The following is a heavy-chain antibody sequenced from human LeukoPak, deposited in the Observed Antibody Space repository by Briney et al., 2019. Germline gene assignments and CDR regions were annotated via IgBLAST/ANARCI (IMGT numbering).Heavy chain of an antibody. CDR2: IWYDGSIK. D-gene: IGHD3-10*01. CDR1: GFSFSSYG. CDR3: AKGKRTFTYGPPDY. J-gene: IGHJ4*02. V-gene: IGHV3-33*06. Sequence: GGSLRLSCAASGFSFSSYGMHWVRQAPGKGLEWVAVIWYDGSIKYYGDSVKGRFTISRDNSKNTLYLQMNSLSAEDTAVYYCAKGKRTFTYGPPDYWGQGTLVTVSS.